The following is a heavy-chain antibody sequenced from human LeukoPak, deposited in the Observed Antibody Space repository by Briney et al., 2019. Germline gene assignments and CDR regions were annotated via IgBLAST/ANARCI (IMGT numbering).Heavy chain of an antibody. Sequence: RSLRLSCAASGFTFSSYGMHWVRQAPGKGLEWVAVIWYDGSNKYYADSVKGRFTISRDNSKNTLYLQMNSLRAEDTAVYYCAREYGSSPGTTAGAFDIWGQGTMVTVSS. CDR3: AREYGSSPGTTAGAFDI. CDR1: GFTFSSYG. V-gene: IGHV3-33*01. CDR2: IWYDGSNK. J-gene: IGHJ3*02. D-gene: IGHD2-2*01.